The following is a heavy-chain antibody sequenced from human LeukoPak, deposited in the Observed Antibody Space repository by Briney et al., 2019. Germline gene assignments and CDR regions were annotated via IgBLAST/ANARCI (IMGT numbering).Heavy chain of an antibody. D-gene: IGHD3-22*01. CDR1: GYTFTSYG. Sequence: ASVKVSCKASGYTFTSYGISWVRQAPGQGLEWMGWISAYNGNTNYAQKLQGRVTMTTDTSTSTAYMELRSLRSEDTAVYYCARLVVSRGVSPDDYWGQGTLVTVSS. CDR2: ISAYNGNT. CDR3: ARLVVSRGVSPDDY. J-gene: IGHJ4*02. V-gene: IGHV1-18*01.